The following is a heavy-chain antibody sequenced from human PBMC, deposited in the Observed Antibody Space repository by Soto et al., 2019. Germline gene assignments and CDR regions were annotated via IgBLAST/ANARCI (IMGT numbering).Heavy chain of an antibody. J-gene: IGHJ4*02. Sequence: SGPTLVNPTETLTLTCTVSGFSLSNVRMGVSWIRQPPGKALEWLAHIFSNDEKSYSTPLKSRLTLSKGSSKSQVVLTMTNMDPVDTATYYCARMDYDRSGYSINFDYWGQETLVTVSS. CDR3: ARMDYDRSGYSINFDY. CDR1: GFSLSNVRMG. D-gene: IGHD3-22*01. CDR2: IFSNDEK. V-gene: IGHV2-26*01.